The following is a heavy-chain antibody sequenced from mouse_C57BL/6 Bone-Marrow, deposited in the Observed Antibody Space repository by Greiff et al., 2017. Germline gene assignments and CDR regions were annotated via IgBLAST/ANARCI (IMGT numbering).Heavy chain of an antibody. V-gene: IGHV1-15*01. CDR1: GYTFTDYE. Sequence: VQRVESGAELVRPGASVTLSCKASGYTFTDYEMHWVKQTPVHGLEWIGAIDPETGGTAYNQKFKGKAILTADKSSSTAYMELRSLTSEDSAVYYCTRSVCSWFAYWGQGTLVTVSA. CDR3: TRSVCSWFAY. CDR2: IDPETGGT. J-gene: IGHJ3*01.